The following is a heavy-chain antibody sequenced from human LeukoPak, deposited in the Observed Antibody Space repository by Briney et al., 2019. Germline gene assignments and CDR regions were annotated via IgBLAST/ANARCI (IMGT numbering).Heavy chain of an antibody. CDR2: INPNSGGT. D-gene: IGHD3-3*01. Sequence: GASVKVSCTASGYTFTGYYMHWVRQAPGQGLEWMGRINPNSGGTNYAQKFQGRVTMTRDTSISTAYMELSRLRSDDTAVYYCARGGYDFVYYYYGMDVWGQGTTVTVSS. J-gene: IGHJ6*02. CDR1: GYTFTGYY. CDR3: ARGGYDFVYYYYGMDV. V-gene: IGHV1-2*06.